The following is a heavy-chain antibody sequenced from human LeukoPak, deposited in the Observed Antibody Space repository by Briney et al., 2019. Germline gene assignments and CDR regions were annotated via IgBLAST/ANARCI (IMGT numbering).Heavy chain of an antibody. CDR3: ARDCGGDCYSGGAFDI. V-gene: IGHV3-23*01. Sequence: GGSLRLSCAASGFTFSSYGMSWVRQAPGKGLEWVSAISGSGGSTYYADSVKGRFTISRDNSKNTLYLQMNSLRAEDTAVYYCARDCGGDCYSGGAFDIWGQGTMVTVSS. CDR2: ISGSGGST. CDR1: GFTFSSYG. J-gene: IGHJ3*02. D-gene: IGHD2-21*02.